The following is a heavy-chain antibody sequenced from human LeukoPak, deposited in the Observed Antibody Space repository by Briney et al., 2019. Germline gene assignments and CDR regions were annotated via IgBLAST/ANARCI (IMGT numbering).Heavy chain of an antibody. J-gene: IGHJ4*02. CDR3: ARDQTPFY. CDR2: IYNNNT. D-gene: IGHD2-15*01. V-gene: IGHV3-66*01. Sequence: GGSLRLSCAASGFPVSSNYMSWVRQAPGKGLECVSIIYNNNTYYADSVKGRFTISRDNSKNTLYLQMNSLRAEDTAVYYCARDQTPFYWGQGSLVTVSS. CDR1: GFPVSSNY.